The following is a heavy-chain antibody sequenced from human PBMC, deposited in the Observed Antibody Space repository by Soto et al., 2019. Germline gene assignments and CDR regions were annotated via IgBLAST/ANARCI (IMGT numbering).Heavy chain of an antibody. D-gene: IGHD5-18*01. CDR3: ARDRLDTAMGNDAFDI. CDR2: IIGYNGNT. J-gene: IGHJ3*02. CDR1: GYTFTNYG. V-gene: IGHV1-18*01. Sequence: ASVKVSCKASGYTFTNYGISWVRQAPGQGLEWMGWIIGYNGNTNYAQKLQGRVTMTTDKSTSTAYMELSSLRSEDTAVYYCARDRLDTAMGNDAFDIWGQGTMVTVSS.